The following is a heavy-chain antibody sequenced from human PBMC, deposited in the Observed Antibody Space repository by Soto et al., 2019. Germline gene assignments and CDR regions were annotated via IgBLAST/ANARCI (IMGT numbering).Heavy chain of an antibody. V-gene: IGHV4-59*01. CDR1: GGSISSYY. J-gene: IGHJ6*03. CDR3: DRSYRRYCNGGSCYSYYYYYMDV. Sequence: QVQLQESGPGLVKPSETLSLTCTVSGGSISSYYWSWIRQPPGKGLEWIGYIYYSGSTNYNPSLTSRVTISSDTSKNHFSLKLSSVTAADPAVYYCDRSYRRYCNGGSCYSYYYYYMDVWGKGTTVTVSS. CDR2: IYYSGST. D-gene: IGHD2-15*01.